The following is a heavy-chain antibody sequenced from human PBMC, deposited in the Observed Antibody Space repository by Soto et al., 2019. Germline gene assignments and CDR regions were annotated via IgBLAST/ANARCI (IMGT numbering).Heavy chain of an antibody. D-gene: IGHD3-10*01. J-gene: IGHJ4*02. CDR2: IFWDDDK. CDR1: GFSLSTSGVA. Sequence: QITLKESGPTLVKPTQTLTVTCTFSGFSLSTSGVAVGWVRQPPEKALEWLALIFWDDDKHYSPSLKSRLTITRDTSKNHVVLTMANMEPVDTATYYCARLLYGSGSYQFDYWGQGTLVTVSS. V-gene: IGHV2-5*02. CDR3: ARLLYGSGSYQFDY.